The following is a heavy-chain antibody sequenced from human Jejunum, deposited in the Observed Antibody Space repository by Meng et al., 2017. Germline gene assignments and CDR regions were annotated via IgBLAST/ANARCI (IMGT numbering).Heavy chain of an antibody. CDR3: AKDQTGFNGKNDAFDI. J-gene: IGHJ3*02. CDR1: GFTLGHYA. Sequence: GESLKISCAASGFTLGHYAMRWVRRAPGRALEWVSAIGGTGGDTYYADSVKGRFTISRDNSKNTLYLQMNSLRAEDTAIYYCAKDQTGFNGKNDAFDIWGQGTMVTVSS. CDR2: IGGTGGDT. D-gene: IGHD2-8*01. V-gene: IGHV3-23*01.